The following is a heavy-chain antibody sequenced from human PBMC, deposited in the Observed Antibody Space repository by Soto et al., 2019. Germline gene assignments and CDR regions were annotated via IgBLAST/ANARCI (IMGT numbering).Heavy chain of an antibody. CDR3: AREGYPFDY. D-gene: IGHD5-12*01. J-gene: IGHJ4*02. V-gene: IGHV3-48*02. CDR1: GFTFSSYS. CDR2: FSSSSSTI. Sequence: EVQLVESGGGLVQPGGSLRLSCAASGFTFSSYSMNWVRQAPGKGLEWVSYFSSSSSTIYYAHSVKGRFTKSRDNAKNSLYLQINSLSDEDTAVYYCAREGYPFDYWGQGTLVTVSS.